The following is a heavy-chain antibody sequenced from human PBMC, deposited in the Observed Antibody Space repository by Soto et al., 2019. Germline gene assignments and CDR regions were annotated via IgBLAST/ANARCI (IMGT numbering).Heavy chain of an antibody. J-gene: IGHJ4*02. D-gene: IGHD1-26*01. CDR1: GFSITSFA. Sequence: QLWGSLRLSCVASGFSITSFAMSWVRQAPGKGLEWASAISASGGSTYADSVKGRFTISRDNSKNTLYLQMNSLRVEDTAVYYCAKVLSSGSYSGALEYWGQGALVTVSS. CDR2: ISASGGST. CDR3: AKVLSSGSYSGALEY. V-gene: IGHV3-23*01.